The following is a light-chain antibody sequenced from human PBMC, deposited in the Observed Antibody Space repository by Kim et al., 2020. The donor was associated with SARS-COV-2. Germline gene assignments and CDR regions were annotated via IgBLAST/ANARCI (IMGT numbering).Light chain of an antibody. Sequence: GQSAAISCSGSSSNTGTNIVYWYQQFPGTVPKLLIYSNSQRPSGVPDRFSASKSGTSASLAISGLRSEDEADYYCATWADSLSGYVFGTGTKVTVL. CDR3: ATWADSLSGYV. CDR1: SSNTGTNI. J-gene: IGLJ1*01. V-gene: IGLV1-47*01. CDR2: SNS.